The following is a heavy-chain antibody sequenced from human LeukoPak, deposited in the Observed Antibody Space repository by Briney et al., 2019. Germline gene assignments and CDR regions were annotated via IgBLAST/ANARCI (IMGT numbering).Heavy chain of an antibody. CDR1: GFTFSSYS. Sequence: GGSLRLSCAASGFTFSSYSMNWVRQAPGKGLEWVSSISTSSSYIYYADSVKGRFTISRDNARNSLYLQMNSLRAEDTAVYYCARGTSTGWELLGAFDIWGQGTMITVSS. D-gene: IGHD1-26*01. J-gene: IGHJ3*02. V-gene: IGHV3-21*01. CDR2: ISTSSSYI. CDR3: ARGTSTGWELLGAFDI.